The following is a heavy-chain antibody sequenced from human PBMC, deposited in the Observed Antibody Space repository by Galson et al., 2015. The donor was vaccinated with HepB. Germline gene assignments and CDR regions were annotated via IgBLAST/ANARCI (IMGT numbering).Heavy chain of an antibody. D-gene: IGHD3-3*02. CDR1: GYSFTSYW. CDR3: ARLAIFGVVIMGSWFDP. J-gene: IGHJ5*02. V-gene: IGHV5-51*01. Sequence: QSGAEVKKPGESLKISCKGSGYSFTSYWIGWVRQMPGKGLEWMGSIYPGDSDTRYSPSFQGQVTISADKSISTAYLQWSSLKASDTAMYYCARLAIFGVVIMGSWFDPWGQGTLVTVSS. CDR2: IYPGDSDT.